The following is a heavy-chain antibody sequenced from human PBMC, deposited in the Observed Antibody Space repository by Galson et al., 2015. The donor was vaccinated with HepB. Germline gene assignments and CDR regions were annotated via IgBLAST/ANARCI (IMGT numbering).Heavy chain of an antibody. D-gene: IGHD2-21*01. J-gene: IGHJ6*03. V-gene: IGHV3-21*01. CDR2: ISSSSSYI. Sequence: SLRLSCAASGFTFSSYSMNWVRQAPGKGLEWVSSISSSSSYIYYADSVKGRFTISRDNAKNSLYLQMNSLRAEDTAVYYCARDDVVVIATTYYYYYMDVWGKGTTVTVSS. CDR1: GFTFSSYS. CDR3: ARDDVVVIATTYYYYYMDV.